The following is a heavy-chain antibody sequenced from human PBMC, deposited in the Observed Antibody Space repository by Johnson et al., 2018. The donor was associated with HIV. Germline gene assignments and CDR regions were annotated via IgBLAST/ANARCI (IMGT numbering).Heavy chain of an antibody. D-gene: IGHD5-12*01. J-gene: IGHJ3*02. V-gene: IGHV3-30*04. CDR3: AKDMSGYDDAFDI. CDR2: ISYDGSNK. CDR1: GFTLSSYA. Sequence: QVQLVESGGGVVQPGRSLRLSCAASGFTLSSYAMHWVRQAPGKGLEWVAVISYDGSNKYYADSVKGRFTISRDNSKNTLYLQMNRLRGEDTALYHCAKDMSGYDDAFDIWGQGTMVTVSS.